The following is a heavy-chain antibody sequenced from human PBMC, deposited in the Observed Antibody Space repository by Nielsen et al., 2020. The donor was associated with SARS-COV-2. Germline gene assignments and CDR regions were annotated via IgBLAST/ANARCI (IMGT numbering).Heavy chain of an antibody. D-gene: IGHD6-6*01. CDR2: IYHSGST. V-gene: IGHV4-4*02. CDR1: GGSIIISNW. CDR3: ARAPSIAARGAAFDI. Sequence: SDTLSLTFAVSGGSIIISNWWSWFRQPPGKGLEWIGEIYHSGSTNYNPSLKSRVTISVDKSKNQFSLKLSSVTAADTAVYYCARAPSIAARGAAFDIWGQGTMVTVSS. J-gene: IGHJ3*02.